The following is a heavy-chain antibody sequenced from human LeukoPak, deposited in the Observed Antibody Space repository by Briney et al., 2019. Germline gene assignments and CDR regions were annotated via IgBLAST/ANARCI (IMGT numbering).Heavy chain of an antibody. CDR1: GFTFSSYW. CDR2: ISDDGGRI. J-gene: IGHJ4*02. CDR3: SRCEDY. Sequence: GGSLRLSCAASGFTFSSYWMRWVRQAPGKGLEWVASISDDGGRIHYVDSVKGRFTISRDNAKNSLYLQMNSLRAEDTAMYYGSRCEDYWGQGTLVTVSS. V-gene: IGHV3-7*01.